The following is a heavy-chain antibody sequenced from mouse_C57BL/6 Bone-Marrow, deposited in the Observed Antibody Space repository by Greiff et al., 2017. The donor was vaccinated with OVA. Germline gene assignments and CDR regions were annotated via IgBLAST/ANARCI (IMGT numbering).Heavy chain of an antibody. Sequence: EVQLQQSGAELVRPGASVKLSCTASGFNIKDDYMHWVKQRPEQGLEWIGWLDPENGDTEYASKFQGKATITADPSSNTAYLPLSSLTSEDTAVYYCTTVEDYDGYFDVWGTGTTVTVSS. CDR1: GFNIKDDY. CDR2: LDPENGDT. V-gene: IGHV14-4*01. J-gene: IGHJ1*03. CDR3: TTVEDYDGYFDV. D-gene: IGHD2-4*01.